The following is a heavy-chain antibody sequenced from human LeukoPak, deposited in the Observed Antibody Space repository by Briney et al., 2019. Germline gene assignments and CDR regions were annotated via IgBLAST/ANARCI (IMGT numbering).Heavy chain of an antibody. D-gene: IGHD6-13*01. Sequence: SETLSLTCTVSGDSLRIYYWSWVRHPAGRGLEWIGRIYSSGSTNYNPSLRGRVPISVDTSKNQFSLKLSSVTAADTAVYYCATGGRHLGAAGSGGYWGQGALVTVSS. CDR1: GDSLRIYY. V-gene: IGHV4-4*07. CDR3: ATGGRHLGAAGSGGY. J-gene: IGHJ4*02. CDR2: IYSSGST.